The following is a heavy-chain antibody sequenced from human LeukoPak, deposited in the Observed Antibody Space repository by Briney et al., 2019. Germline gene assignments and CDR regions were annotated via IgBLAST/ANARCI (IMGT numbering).Heavy chain of an antibody. CDR3: AKDLMITFGGVIGPAFDAFDI. CDR2: ISGSGGST. Sequence: GGSLRLSCAASGFTFSSYAMSWVRQAPGKGLEWVSAISGSGGSTYYADSVKGRFTISRDDSKNTLYLQMNSLRAEDTAVYYCAKDLMITFGGVIGPAFDAFDIWGQGTMVTVSS. J-gene: IGHJ3*02. D-gene: IGHD3-16*01. CDR1: GFTFSSYA. V-gene: IGHV3-23*01.